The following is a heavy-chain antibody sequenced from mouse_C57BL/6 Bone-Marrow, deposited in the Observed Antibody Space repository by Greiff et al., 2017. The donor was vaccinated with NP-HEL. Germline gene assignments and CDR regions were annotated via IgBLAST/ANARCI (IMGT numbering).Heavy chain of an antibody. CDR1: GYTFTEYT. CDR3: ARQDCDVDYFDY. V-gene: IGHV1-62-2*01. J-gene: IGHJ2*01. CDR2: FYPGSGSI. Sequence: QVQLKESGAELVKPGASVKLSCKASGYTFTEYTIHWVKQRSGQGLEWIGWFYPGSGSIKYNEKFKDKATLTADKSSSTVYMELSRLTSEDSAVYFCARQDCDVDYFDYWGQGTTLTVSS. D-gene: IGHD2-13*01.